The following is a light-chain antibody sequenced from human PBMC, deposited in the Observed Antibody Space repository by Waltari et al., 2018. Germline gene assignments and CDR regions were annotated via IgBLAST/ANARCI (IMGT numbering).Light chain of an antibody. CDR2: AAS. CDR1: EDIIAF. J-gene: IGKJ4*01. Sequence: QLTQSPSLSASVGDRVPITCRASEDIIAFVACFQQKPGKAPELLIFAASNLQSGVPSRFSGSGSGTDFTLTISSLQPEDFATYYCQHIKNFPLSFGGGTKVEIK. CDR3: QHIKNFPLS. V-gene: IGKV1-9*01.